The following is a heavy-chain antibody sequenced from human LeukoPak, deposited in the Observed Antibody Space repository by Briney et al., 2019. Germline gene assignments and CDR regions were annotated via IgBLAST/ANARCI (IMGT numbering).Heavy chain of an antibody. CDR1: GGSISSGTYY. V-gene: IGHV4-39*01. J-gene: IGHJ4*02. CDR2: IYYSGST. D-gene: IGHD1-26*01. Sequence: SETLSLTCTVSGGSISSGTYYWGWVRQPPGKGLEWIGSIYYSGSTSYNPSLKSRVTISVDTSKNQFSLKLDSVTAADTAVYYCARNASDSGTSYFDYWGQGTLVTVSP. CDR3: ARNASDSGTSYFDY.